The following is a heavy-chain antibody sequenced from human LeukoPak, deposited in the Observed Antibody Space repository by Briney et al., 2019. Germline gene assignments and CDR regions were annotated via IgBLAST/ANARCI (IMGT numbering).Heavy chain of an antibody. Sequence: ASVKVSCKASGYTFTSYYIHWVRQAPGQGLEWMGFINPGGGSTSYAQDFQGRVTMTSDTSTSTVYMELSSLRSEDTAIYYCARGPGGEPDYWGQGTLVTVSS. D-gene: IGHD2-21*01. V-gene: IGHV1-46*01. CDR2: INPGGGST. CDR1: GYTFTSYY. J-gene: IGHJ4*02. CDR3: ARGPGGEPDY.